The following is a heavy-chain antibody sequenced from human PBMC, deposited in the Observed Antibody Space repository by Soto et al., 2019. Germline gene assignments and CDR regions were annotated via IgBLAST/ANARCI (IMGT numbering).Heavy chain of an antibody. V-gene: IGHV5-51*01. Sequence: GESLKISCQGSGYTFNSFWIGWVRQMPGEGLEWMGLMFPWTSDTRYSPSFQGHVTISADKSTSKAYLQWNSLEASDTAIYYCAVFRSSWFGDGRLDSWGPGTLVTVSS. J-gene: IGHJ4*02. D-gene: IGHD6-13*01. CDR3: AVFRSSWFGDGRLDS. CDR2: MFPWTSDT. CDR1: GYTFNSFW.